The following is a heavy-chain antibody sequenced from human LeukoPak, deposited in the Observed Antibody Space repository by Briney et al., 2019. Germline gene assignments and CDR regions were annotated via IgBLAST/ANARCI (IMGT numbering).Heavy chain of an antibody. Sequence: PGGSLRLSCAASGFTLSTYGMHWVRQAPGKGLEWVAVMSSHGSNKYYADSVKGRLTISRDNSKNTLYLQMNSLRTEDTAVYYCAKDRDDGFDIWGQGTMASVSS. V-gene: IGHV3-30*18. CDR3: AKDRDDGFDI. CDR1: GFTLSTYG. J-gene: IGHJ3*02. CDR2: MSSHGSNK.